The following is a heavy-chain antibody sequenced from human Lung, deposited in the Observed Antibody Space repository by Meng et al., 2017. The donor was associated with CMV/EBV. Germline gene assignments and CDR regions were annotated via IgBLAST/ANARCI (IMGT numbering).Heavy chain of an antibody. D-gene: IGHD3-22*01. J-gene: IGHJ3*02. Sequence: ASVXVSCKASGYTFTSYGVSWVRQAPGQGLEWMGWISGYNGRVNYVQKFQGRVTMTTDTSATTAYMELRSLRSDDTAVYYCARDCDENDDSGYYVDTFDIWXQGTMVTVSS. CDR3: ARDCDENDDSGYYVDTFDI. CDR1: GYTFTSYG. CDR2: ISGYNGRV. V-gene: IGHV1-18*01.